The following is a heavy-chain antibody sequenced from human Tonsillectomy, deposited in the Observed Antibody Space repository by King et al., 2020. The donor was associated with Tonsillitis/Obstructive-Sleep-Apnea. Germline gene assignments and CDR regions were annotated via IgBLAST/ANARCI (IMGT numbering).Heavy chain of an antibody. CDR1: GYSFTTYC. Sequence: VQLVESGAEVKKPGESLKISCKGSGYSFTTYCIGWVRQMPGKGPEWMGIIYPGDSDTRYSPSFQGPVTISADKSISTAYLQWSSLKASDTAMYYCARHLRPPAAAAAYFDYWGQGTLVTVSS. D-gene: IGHD6-13*01. CDR2: IYPGDSDT. J-gene: IGHJ4*02. V-gene: IGHV5-51*01. CDR3: ARHLRPPAAAAAYFDY.